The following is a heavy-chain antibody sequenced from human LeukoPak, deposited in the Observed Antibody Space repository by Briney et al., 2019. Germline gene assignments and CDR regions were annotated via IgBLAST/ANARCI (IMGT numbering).Heavy chain of an antibody. CDR2: INPNSGDT. V-gene: IGHV1-2*02. J-gene: IGHJ3*02. Sequence: GASVKVSCKASGYSLTDYYLHWVRQAPGQGLEWMGWINPNSGDTNYEQKFQGRVTMTRDTSISTAYMELSRLRSDDTAVYYCARVQLLFLDAFNIWGQGTMVTVSS. D-gene: IGHD2-2*01. CDR1: GYSLTDYY. CDR3: ARVQLLFLDAFNI.